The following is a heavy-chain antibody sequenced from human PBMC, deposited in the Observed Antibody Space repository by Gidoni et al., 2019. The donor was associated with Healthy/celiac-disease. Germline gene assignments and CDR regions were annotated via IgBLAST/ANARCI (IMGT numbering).Heavy chain of an antibody. CDR2: ISYDGSNK. CDR3: AKDGPRYCGGDCYSSYFQH. J-gene: IGHJ1*01. D-gene: IGHD2-21*02. CDR1: GFTFSSYG. V-gene: IGHV3-30*18. Sequence: QVQLVESGGGVVQPGRSLRLSCAASGFTFSSYGMHWVRQAPGKGLEWVAVISYDGSNKYYEDSVKGRFTISRDNSKNTLYLQMNSLRAEDTAVYYCAKDGPRYCGGDCYSSYFQHWGQGTLVTVSS.